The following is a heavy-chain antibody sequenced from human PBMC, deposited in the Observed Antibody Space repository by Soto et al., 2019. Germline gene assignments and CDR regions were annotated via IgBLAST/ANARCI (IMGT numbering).Heavy chain of an antibody. CDR3: ARQEGYTAGCQGY. Sequence: QLQLQESGPGLVKPSETLSLTCTVSDNSISSSRYYWGWIRQPPGEGLEWIGSIYYSGVTNYNPSLKSRLTISLDTSKSQCSLKLSSVRAADTAVYYCARQEGYTAGCQGYWGPGTLVTVAS. CDR2: IYYSGVT. J-gene: IGHJ4*02. D-gene: IGHD2-21*02. V-gene: IGHV4-39*01. CDR1: DNSISSSRYY.